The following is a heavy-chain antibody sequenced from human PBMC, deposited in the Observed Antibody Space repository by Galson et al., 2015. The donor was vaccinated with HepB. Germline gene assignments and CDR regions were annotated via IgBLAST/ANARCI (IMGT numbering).Heavy chain of an antibody. CDR2: INPNSGGT. J-gene: IGHJ4*02. Sequence: SVKVSCKASGYTFTGYYMHWVRQAPGQGLEWMGWINPNSGGTNYAQKFQGRVTMTRDTSISTAYMELSRLRSDDTAVYYCARWAEIKGYFDYWGQGTLVTVSS. V-gene: IGHV1-2*02. CDR1: GYTFTGYY. CDR3: ARWAEIKGYFDY.